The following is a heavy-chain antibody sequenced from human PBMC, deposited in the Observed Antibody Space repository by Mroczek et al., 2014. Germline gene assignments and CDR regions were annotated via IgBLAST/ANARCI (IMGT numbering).Heavy chain of an antibody. D-gene: IGHD3-16*01. J-gene: IGHJ3*02. CDR2: IYYSGST. CDR3: ARDRRGITVGGVIGGEDAFDI. CDR1: GGSISSSSYY. Sequence: QVQLQESGPGLVKPSETLSLTCTVSGGSISSSSYYWGWIRQPPGKGLEWIGSIYYSGSTYYNPSLKSRVTISVDTSKNQFSLKLSSVTAADTAVYYCARDRRGITVGGVIGGEDAFDIWGQGTMGHRLF. V-gene: IGHV4-39*02.